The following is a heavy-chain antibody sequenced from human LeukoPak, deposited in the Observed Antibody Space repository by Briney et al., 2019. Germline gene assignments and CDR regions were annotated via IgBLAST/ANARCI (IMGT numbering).Heavy chain of an antibody. J-gene: IGHJ4*02. V-gene: IGHV4-30-4*07. CDR3: ARGTYYYDSSGRSEFDY. CDR2: IYNSGRT. CDR1: GDSISSGGYS. D-gene: IGHD3-22*01. Sequence: SETLSLTWAVSGDSISSGGYSWTWIRQPPGKGLEWIGYIYNSGRTYYSPSLKSRVIISVDTSKNQFSLKLSSVTAADTAVYYCARGTYYYDSSGRSEFDYWGQGTLVTVSS.